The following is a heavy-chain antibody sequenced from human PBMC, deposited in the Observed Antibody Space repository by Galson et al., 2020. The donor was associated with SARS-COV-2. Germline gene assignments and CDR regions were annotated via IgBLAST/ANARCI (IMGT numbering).Heavy chain of an antibody. V-gene: IGHV4-34*01. CDR1: GGSFSGFY. CDR3: ARARVITIFGVIITRYAFDI. CDR2: INHSGST. J-gene: IGHJ3*02. Sequence: SQTLSLTCAVYGGSFSGFYWSWIRQPPGKGLEWIGEINHSGSTNYNPSLKSRVTISVDTSKKQFSLKLSSVTAADTAVYYCARARVITIFGVIITRYAFDIWGQGAMVTVSS. D-gene: IGHD3-3*01.